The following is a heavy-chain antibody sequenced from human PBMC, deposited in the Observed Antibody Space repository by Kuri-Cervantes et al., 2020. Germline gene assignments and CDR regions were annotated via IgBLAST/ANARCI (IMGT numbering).Heavy chain of an antibody. J-gene: IGHJ6*03. CDR1: GFNFRSYA. CDR2: IWYDGSNK. CDR3: ARESGRNYDFWSGHYYYYYYMDV. V-gene: IGHV3-33*08. D-gene: IGHD3-3*01. Sequence: GESLKISCIASGFNFRSYAMHWVRQAPGKGLEWVAVIWYDGSNKYYADSVKGRFTISRDNSKNTLYLQMNSLRAEDTAVYYCARESGRNYDFWSGHYYYYYYMDVWGKGTTVTVSS.